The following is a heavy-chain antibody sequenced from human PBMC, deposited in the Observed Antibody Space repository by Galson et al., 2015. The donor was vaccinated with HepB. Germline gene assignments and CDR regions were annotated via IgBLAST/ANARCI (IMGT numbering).Heavy chain of an antibody. CDR2: INPSGGST. Sequence: SVKVSCKASGYTFTSYYMHWVRQAPGQGLEWMGIINPSGGSTSYAQKFQGRVTMTRDTSTSTVYMELSSLRSEDTAVYYCAIGLRIVSMTTVLGFDNWFDPWGQGTLVTVSS. CDR1: GYTFTSYY. V-gene: IGHV1-46*01. J-gene: IGHJ5*02. CDR3: AIGLRIVSMTTVLGFDNWFDP. D-gene: IGHD4-17*01.